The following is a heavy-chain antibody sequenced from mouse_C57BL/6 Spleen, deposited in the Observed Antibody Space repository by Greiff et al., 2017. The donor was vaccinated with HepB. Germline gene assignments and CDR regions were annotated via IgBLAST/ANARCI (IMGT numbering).Heavy chain of an antibody. J-gene: IGHJ4*01. CDR3: AREGLLRYAMDY. CDR2: ISYDGSN. V-gene: IGHV3-6*01. Sequence: EVKLMESGPGLVKPSQSLSLTCSVTGYSITSGYYWNWIRQFPGNKLEWMGYISYDGSNNYNPSLKNRISITRDTSKNQFFLKLNSVTTEDTATYYCAREGLLRYAMDYWGQGTSVTVSS. D-gene: IGHD1-1*01. CDR1: GYSITSGYY.